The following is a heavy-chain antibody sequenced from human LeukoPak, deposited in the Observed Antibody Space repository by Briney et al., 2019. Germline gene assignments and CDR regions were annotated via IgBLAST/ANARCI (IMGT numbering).Heavy chain of an antibody. Sequence: PSETLFLTCTVSGGSISSYYWSWIRQPPGKGLEWIGYIYYSGSTNYNPSLKSRVTISVDTSKNQFSLKLSSVTAADTAVYYCARLLGYCSGGSCSNFDYWGQGTLVTVSS. V-gene: IGHV4-59*01. J-gene: IGHJ4*02. CDR1: GGSISSYY. D-gene: IGHD2-15*01. CDR3: ARLLGYCSGGSCSNFDY. CDR2: IYYSGST.